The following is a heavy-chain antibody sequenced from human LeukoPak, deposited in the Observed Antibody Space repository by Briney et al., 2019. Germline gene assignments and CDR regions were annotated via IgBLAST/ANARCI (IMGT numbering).Heavy chain of an antibody. CDR2: IGTAGDT. V-gene: IGHV3-13*01. Sequence: GGSLRLSCAASGFTFSSYDMHWVRQATGKGLEWVSAIGTAGDTYYPGSVKGRFTISRENAKNSLYLQMNSLRAGDTAVYYCARAPFGSNWFDPWGQGPLVTVSS. CDR3: ARAPFGSNWFDP. D-gene: IGHD3-16*01. J-gene: IGHJ5*02. CDR1: GFTFSSYD.